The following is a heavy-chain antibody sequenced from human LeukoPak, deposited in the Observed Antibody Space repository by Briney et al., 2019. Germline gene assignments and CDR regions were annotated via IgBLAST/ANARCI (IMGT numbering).Heavy chain of an antibody. CDR1: GGSITNYY. CDR3: ARHSTFFGVVIIKGRVRGPFDY. D-gene: IGHD3-3*01. CDR2: INHSGST. Sequence: PSETLSLTCTVSGGSITNYYWSWIRQPPGKGLEWIGEINHSGSTNYNPSLKSRVTISVDTSKNQFSLKLSSVIAADTAVYYCARHSTFFGVVIIKGRVRGPFDYWGQGTLVTVSS. J-gene: IGHJ4*02. V-gene: IGHV4-34*01.